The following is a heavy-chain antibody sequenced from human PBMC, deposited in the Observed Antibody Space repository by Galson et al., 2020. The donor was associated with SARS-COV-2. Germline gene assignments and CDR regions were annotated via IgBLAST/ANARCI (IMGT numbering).Heavy chain of an antibody. D-gene: IGHD1-26*01. Sequence: GPTLVKPTPTLTLTCTFSGFSLSTSGMCVSWIRQPPGKALKWLALIDWDDDKYYSTSLKTRLTISKDTSKNQVVLTMTNMDPVDTATDNWARIPWVGASTYYYFYGMGVWGQGT. CDR2: IDWDDDK. V-gene: IGHV2-70*01. CDR3: ARIPWVGASTYYYFYGMGV. J-gene: IGHJ6*02. CDR1: GFSLSTSGMC.